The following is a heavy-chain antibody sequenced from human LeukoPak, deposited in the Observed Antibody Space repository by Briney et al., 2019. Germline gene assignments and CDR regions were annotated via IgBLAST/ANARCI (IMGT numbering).Heavy chain of an antibody. D-gene: IGHD3-10*01. Sequence: GGSLRLSCAASGFTFSSYWMSWVRQAPGKGLEWVANIKQDGSEKYYVDSVKGRFTISRDNAKNSLYLQMNSLRAEDTAVYYCASDRHYCGSGSYYPSVDYWGQGTLVTVSS. J-gene: IGHJ4*02. CDR1: GFTFSSYW. CDR3: ASDRHYCGSGSYYPSVDY. CDR2: IKQDGSEK. V-gene: IGHV3-7*01.